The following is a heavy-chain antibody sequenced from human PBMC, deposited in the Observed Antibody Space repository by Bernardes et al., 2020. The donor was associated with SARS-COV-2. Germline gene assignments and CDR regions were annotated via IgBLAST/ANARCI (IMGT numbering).Heavy chain of an antibody. CDR3: ARDLLDYYDSLIDY. CDR1: GFTFSSYT. D-gene: IGHD3-22*01. CDR2: IWYDGSNK. V-gene: IGHV3-33*08. Sequence: GSLRLSCEVSGFTFSSYTMNWVRQAPGKGLEWVAVIWYDGSNKYYADSVKGRFTISRDNSKNTLYLQMNSLRAEDTAVYYCARDLLDYYDSLIDYWGQGTLVTVSS. J-gene: IGHJ4*02.